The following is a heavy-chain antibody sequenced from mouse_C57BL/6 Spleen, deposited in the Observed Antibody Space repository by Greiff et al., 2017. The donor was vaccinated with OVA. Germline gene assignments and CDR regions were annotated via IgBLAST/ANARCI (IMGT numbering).Heavy chain of an antibody. CDR1: GYTFTDYY. CDR3: ARRGWVHWYFDV. J-gene: IGHJ1*03. D-gene: IGHD1-1*02. Sequence: VQLQQSGPELVKPGASVKISCKASGYTFTDYYMNWVKQSHGKSLEWIGDINPNNGGTSYNQKFKGKATLTVDKSSSTAYMELRSLTSEDSAVYYCARRGWVHWYFDVWGTGTTVTVSS. V-gene: IGHV1-26*01. CDR2: INPNNGGT.